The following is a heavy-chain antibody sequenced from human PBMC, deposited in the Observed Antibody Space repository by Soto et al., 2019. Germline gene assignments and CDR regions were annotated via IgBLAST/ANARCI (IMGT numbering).Heavy chain of an antibody. CDR2: VYYSGSA. CDR3: VRHAPCRSGWANRNDY. D-gene: IGHD6-19*01. V-gene: IGHV4-39*01. Sequence: QLQLQESGPGLVKPSETLSLTCTVSGASISSSTFYWGWIRQPPGKGLEWIGTVYYSGSAYYNPSLESRLTLSVDTSKNQFSLKLSSVTAADTALYYCVRHAPCRSGWANRNDYWGQGTLVTVSS. J-gene: IGHJ4*02. CDR1: GASISSSTFY.